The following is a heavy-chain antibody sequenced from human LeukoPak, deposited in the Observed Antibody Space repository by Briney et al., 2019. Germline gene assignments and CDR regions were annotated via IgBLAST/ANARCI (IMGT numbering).Heavy chain of an antibody. CDR3: ARGLRFHVGSGNWFDP. J-gene: IGHJ5*02. D-gene: IGHD3-10*01. CDR1: GGTFRGYY. V-gene: IGHV4-34*01. Sequence: PETLSLTCAVSGGTFRGYYWSWIRQPPGKGLAWIGGIDNTGSTNYNPSLESRVTLAVDTSKNQVCLNLNSLTAADTAVYYCARGLRFHVGSGNWFDPWGQGNLGTVSS. CDR2: IDNTGST.